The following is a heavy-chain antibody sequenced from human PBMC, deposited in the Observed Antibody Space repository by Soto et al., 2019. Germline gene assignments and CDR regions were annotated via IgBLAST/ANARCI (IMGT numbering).Heavy chain of an antibody. Sequence: QVQLVQSGAEVKNPGASVQVSCKASGYTFTSYALHWVRQARGERPEWMGWINAANGDTKYSKKFQGRVTITRDTSASTGYMELSSLRSEDTAVYYCGRSVVGATGEILYNAMDVWGQGTTVTVSS. CDR2: INAANGDT. V-gene: IGHV1-3*01. CDR3: GRSVVGATGEILYNAMDV. CDR1: GYTFTSYA. J-gene: IGHJ6*02. D-gene: IGHD1-26*01.